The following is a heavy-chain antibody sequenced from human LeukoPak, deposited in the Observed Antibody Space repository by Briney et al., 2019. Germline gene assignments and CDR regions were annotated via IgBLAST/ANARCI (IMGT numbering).Heavy chain of an antibody. V-gene: IGHV3-23*01. CDR1: GFAFGSYA. CDR2: IFGGGGSA. CDR3: AKTTVGYSSGRFPGWPADY. J-gene: IGHJ4*02. Sequence: GGSLRLSCTASGFAFGSYAMYWVRQAPGRGLEWVSGIFGGGGSALYADSVKGRFTISRDNSKNTVYLEMNSLGVEDTAVYYCAKTTVGYSSGRFPGWPADYWGQGTLVTVSS. D-gene: IGHD2-15*01.